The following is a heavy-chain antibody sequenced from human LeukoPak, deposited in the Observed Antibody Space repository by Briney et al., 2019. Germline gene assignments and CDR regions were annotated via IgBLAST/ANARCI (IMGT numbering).Heavy chain of an antibody. CDR3: ARALSVVAATGGFDP. J-gene: IGHJ5*02. V-gene: IGHV4-39*07. D-gene: IGHD2-15*01. Sequence: SETLSLTRTVSGGSISSSSYYWGWIRQPPGKGLEWIGSIYYSGSTYYNPSLKSRVAISVDTSKNQFSLKLSSVTAADTAVYYCARALSVVAATGGFDPWGQGTLVTVSS. CDR1: GGSISSSSYY. CDR2: IYYSGST.